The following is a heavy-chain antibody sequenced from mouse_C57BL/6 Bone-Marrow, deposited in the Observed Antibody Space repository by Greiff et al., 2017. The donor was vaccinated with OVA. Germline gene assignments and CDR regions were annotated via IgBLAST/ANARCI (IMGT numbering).Heavy chain of an antibody. CDR1: GYTFTSYW. D-gene: IGHD1-1*01. CDR3: ARERLYYGSSYEKTGYFDV. J-gene: IGHJ1*03. CDR2: IHPNSGST. Sequence: VQLQQPGAELVKPGASVKLSCKASGYTFTSYWMHWVKQRPGQGLEWIGMIHPNSGSTNYNEKFKSKATLTVDKSSSTAYMQLSSLTSEDSAVYYCARERLYYGSSYEKTGYFDVWGKGTTVTVSS. V-gene: IGHV1-64*01.